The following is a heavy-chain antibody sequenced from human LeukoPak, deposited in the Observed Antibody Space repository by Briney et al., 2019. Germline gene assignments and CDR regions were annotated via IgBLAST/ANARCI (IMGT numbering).Heavy chain of an antibody. CDR3: ARDISSWELDY. CDR2: ISSSSSYI. J-gene: IGHJ4*02. V-gene: IGHV3-21*01. Sequence: GGSLRLSCAASGVTFSGYSMNWVRQAPGKGLEWVSSISSSSSYIYYADSVKGRFTISRDNAKNSLYLQMNSLRAEDTAVYYCARDISSWELDYWGQGTLVTVSS. CDR1: GVTFSGYS. D-gene: IGHD6-13*01.